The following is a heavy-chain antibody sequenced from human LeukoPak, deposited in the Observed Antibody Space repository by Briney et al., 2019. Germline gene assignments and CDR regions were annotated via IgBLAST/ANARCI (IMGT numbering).Heavy chain of an antibody. D-gene: IGHD3-22*01. J-gene: IGHJ1*01. Sequence: ASVKVSCKASGYTFTSYGISWVRQAPGQGLEWMGIINPSGGSTSYAQKFQDRVTMTRDTSTSTVYMELSSLRSEDTAVYYCARGGYYDTSYFQYWGQGTLVTVSS. CDR3: ARGGYYDTSYFQY. CDR1: GYTFTSYG. V-gene: IGHV1-46*01. CDR2: INPSGGST.